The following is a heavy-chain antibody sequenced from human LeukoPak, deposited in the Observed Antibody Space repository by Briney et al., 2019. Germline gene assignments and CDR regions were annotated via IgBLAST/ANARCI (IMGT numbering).Heavy chain of an antibody. CDR3: AYNCDPGIFYNHFDC. Sequence: PGGSLRLSCAASGFTFSSYAMNWVRQAPGKGLEWVSMISGSGGSTYYTDSVKGRFTISRDNSKNMLYLQMSSLRAEDTAVYYCAYNCDPGIFYNHFDCWGQGTLVIVSS. CDR1: GFTFSSYA. D-gene: IGHD3-10*01. J-gene: IGHJ4*02. CDR2: ISGSGGST. V-gene: IGHV3-23*01.